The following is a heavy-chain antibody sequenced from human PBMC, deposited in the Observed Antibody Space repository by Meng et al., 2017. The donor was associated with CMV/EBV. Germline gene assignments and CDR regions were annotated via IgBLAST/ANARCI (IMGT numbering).Heavy chain of an antibody. CDR1: GGTLSSYA. CDR2: IIPIFGTA. V-gene: IGHV1-69*05. CDR3: ARRKLVGYCTNGVCPGWFDP. J-gene: IGHJ5*02. D-gene: IGHD2-8*01. Sequence: SVKVSCKASGGTLSSYAISWVRQAPGQGLEWMGGIIPIFGTANYAQKFQGRVTITTDESTSTAYMELSSLRSEDTAVYYCARRKLVGYCTNGVCPGWFDPWGQGTLVTVSS.